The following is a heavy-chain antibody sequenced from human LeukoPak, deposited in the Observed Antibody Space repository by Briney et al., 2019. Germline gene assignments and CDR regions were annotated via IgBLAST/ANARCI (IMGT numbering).Heavy chain of an antibody. Sequence: GGSLRLSCAASGFTFSSYHLIWVRQAPGKGLECISYISSGSDAIHYADSVKCRFAISRDNAKSLLYLQMNSLTAEDTAVYYCARVWQDYSNADYWGQGTLVTVSS. V-gene: IGHV3-48*01. CDR2: ISSGSDAI. D-gene: IGHD4-11*01. J-gene: IGHJ4*02. CDR3: ARVWQDYSNADY. CDR1: GFTFSSYH.